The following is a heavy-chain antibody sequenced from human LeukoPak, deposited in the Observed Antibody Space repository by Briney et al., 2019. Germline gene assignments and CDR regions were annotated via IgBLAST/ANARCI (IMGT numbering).Heavy chain of an antibody. CDR2: ISYDGSNK. CDR1: GFTFSTYP. Sequence: QAGGSLRLSCEASGFTFSTYPMHWVRQAPDKGLEWVAVISYDGSNKYYADSVKGRFTISRDNSKNTLYLQMNSLRAEDTAVYYCAKDSQTFYYDSSGSLDVWGQGTLVTVSS. D-gene: IGHD3-22*01. V-gene: IGHV3-30*04. CDR3: AKDSQTFYYDSSGSLDV. J-gene: IGHJ4*02.